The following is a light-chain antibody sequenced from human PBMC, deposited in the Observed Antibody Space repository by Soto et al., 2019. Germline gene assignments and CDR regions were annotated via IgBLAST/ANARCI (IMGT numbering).Light chain of an antibody. Sequence: QSALTQPASVSGSPGQSITISCTGTSSDVGGYNYVSWYQQHPGKAPKLMIYDVINRPSAVSNRFSGSKSGNTASLTISGRQAEDEADYYCSSYTSSSTLVFGGGTQLTVL. CDR2: DVI. J-gene: IGLJ2*01. CDR1: SSDVGGYNY. V-gene: IGLV2-14*01. CDR3: SSYTSSSTLV.